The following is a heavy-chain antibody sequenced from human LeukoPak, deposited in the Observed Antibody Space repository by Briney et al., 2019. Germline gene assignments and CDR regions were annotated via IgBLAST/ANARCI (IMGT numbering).Heavy chain of an antibody. V-gene: IGHV1-2*02. CDR2: INSNSGGI. CDR3: ARTSIAARRADFDY. J-gene: IGHJ4*02. Sequence: GASVRVSCKTSGYTFTDYYLHWMRQAPGQGLEWMGWINSNSGGISYAQKFQGRVTLTRDTPARTVFMELNRLTSDDTAVYYCARTSIAARRADFDYWGQGTVVTVSS. D-gene: IGHD6-6*01. CDR1: GYTFTDYY.